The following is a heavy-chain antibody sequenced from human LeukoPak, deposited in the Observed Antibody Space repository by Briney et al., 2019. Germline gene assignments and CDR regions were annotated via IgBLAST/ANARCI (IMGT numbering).Heavy chain of an antibody. CDR1: GFTFSSYS. J-gene: IGHJ4*02. Sequence: GGSLRLSCAASGFTFSSYSMNWVRQAPGKGLEWVSYISSSSSTIYYADSVKGRFTISRDNAKNSLYLQMNSLRAEDTAVYYCARRGGYGSGSYPDYWGQGTLVTVSS. V-gene: IGHV3-48*01. CDR3: ARRGGYGSGSYPDY. D-gene: IGHD3-10*01. CDR2: ISSSSSTI.